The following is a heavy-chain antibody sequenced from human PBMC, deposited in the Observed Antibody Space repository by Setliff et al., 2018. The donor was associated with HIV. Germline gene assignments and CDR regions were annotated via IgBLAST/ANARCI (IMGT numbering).Heavy chain of an antibody. Sequence: GGSLRLSCVASGLTFSNYWMHWVRQAPGKGLVWVSRIDSDGSDTDYADSVRGRFTISRDNAKNTLYLQMTSLRAEDTAVYYCARGPRYNFWGGYLGLWGRGTLVTVSS. D-gene: IGHD3-3*01. CDR3: ARGPRYNFWGGYLGL. CDR2: IDSDGSDT. V-gene: IGHV3-74*01. CDR1: GLTFSNYW. J-gene: IGHJ4*02.